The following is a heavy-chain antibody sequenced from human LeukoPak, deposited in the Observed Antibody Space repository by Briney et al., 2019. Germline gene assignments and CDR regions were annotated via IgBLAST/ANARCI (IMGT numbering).Heavy chain of an antibody. D-gene: IGHD4-11*01. Sequence: ASVKVSCKASGYTFTSYGISWVRQAPGQGLEWMGWISAYNGNTNYAQKLQGRVTMATDTSTSTAYMELRSLRSDDTAVYYCARDTQTTVSFHWFDPWGQGTLVTVSS. CDR3: ARDTQTTVSFHWFDP. CDR1: GYTFTSYG. CDR2: ISAYNGNT. V-gene: IGHV1-18*01. J-gene: IGHJ5*02.